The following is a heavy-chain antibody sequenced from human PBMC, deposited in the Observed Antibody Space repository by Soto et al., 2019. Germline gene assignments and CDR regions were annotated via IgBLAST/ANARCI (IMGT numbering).Heavy chain of an antibody. CDR2: IKSKTDGGTT. CDR1: GFTFSNAW. CDR3: TTAYGDYEFDY. Sequence: EVQLVESGGGLVKPGGSLRLSCAASGFTFSNAWMSWVRQAPGKGLEWVGRIKSKTDGGTTDYAAPVKGRFTISRDDSKNTLYLQMISLKIEDTAVYYCTTAYGDYEFDYWGQGTLVTVSS. V-gene: IGHV3-15*01. J-gene: IGHJ4*02. D-gene: IGHD4-17*01.